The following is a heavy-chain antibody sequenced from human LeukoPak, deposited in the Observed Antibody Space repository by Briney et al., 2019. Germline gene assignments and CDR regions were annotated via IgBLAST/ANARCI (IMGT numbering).Heavy chain of an antibody. J-gene: IGHJ4*02. CDR2: LYSDGST. CDR3: AKSERLSMIGGWAPTFDS. D-gene: IGHD3-22*01. CDR1: GFTVSSKY. V-gene: IGHV3-66*01. Sequence: GGSLRLSCAASGFTVSSKYMSWVRQAPGKGLEWVSILYSDGSTYYADSVEGRFTISRDNSKNTLYFQMNSLRVEDTAVYYCAKSERLSMIGGWAPTFDSWGQGTLVTVSS.